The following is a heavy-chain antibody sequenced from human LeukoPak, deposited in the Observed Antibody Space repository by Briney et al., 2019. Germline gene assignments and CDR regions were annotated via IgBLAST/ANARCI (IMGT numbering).Heavy chain of an antibody. CDR3: ARDRYSSSGNFDY. D-gene: IGHD6-6*01. CDR2: IWSDGSNN. V-gene: IGHV3-33*01. Sequence: RPGGSLRLSCAASGFTFSSYVMHWGRQAPGKGLEWVAVIWSDGSNNNYADSVKGRFTISRDNSKNTLYLQMNSLRDEDTAVYYCARDRYSSSGNFDYWGQGTLVTVSS. CDR1: GFTFSSYV. J-gene: IGHJ4*02.